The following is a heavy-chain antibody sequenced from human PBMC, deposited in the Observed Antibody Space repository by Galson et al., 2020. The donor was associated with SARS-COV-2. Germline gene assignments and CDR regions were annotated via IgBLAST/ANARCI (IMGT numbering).Heavy chain of an antibody. CDR2: ISSSSSYI. CDR1: GFTFSSYS. CDR3: ARLEEGVGSDNYFDY. Sequence: NSGGSLRLSCAASGFTFSSYSMNWVRQAPGKGLEWVSSISSSSSYIYYADSVKGRFTISRDNAKNSLYLQMNSLRAEDTAVYYCARLEEGVGSDNYFDYWGQGTLVTVSS. V-gene: IGHV3-21*01. D-gene: IGHD1-26*01. J-gene: IGHJ4*02.